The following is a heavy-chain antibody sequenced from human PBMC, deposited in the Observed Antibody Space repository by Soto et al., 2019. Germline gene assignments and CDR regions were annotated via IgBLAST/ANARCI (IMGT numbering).Heavy chain of an antibody. CDR3: AKDRRAGGNYGLYSDF. D-gene: IGHD1-7*01. J-gene: IGHJ4*02. CDR2: SSATGAGT. Sequence: EVQLLESGGGLVQPGGSLSLSCAASGFTFSSYGMTWVRQAPGKGLEWVSFSSATGAGTYYADSVKGRFTISRDNSKNPLYLQMTSLRADDTAVYYCAKDRRAGGNYGLYSDFWGQGALVIVSS. CDR1: GFTFSSYG. V-gene: IGHV3-23*01.